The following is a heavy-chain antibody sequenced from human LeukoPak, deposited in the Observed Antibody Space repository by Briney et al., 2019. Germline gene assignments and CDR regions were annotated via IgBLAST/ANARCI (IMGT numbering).Heavy chain of an antibody. V-gene: IGHV3-21*01. Sequence: PGGSLRLSCAASGFTFSSYSMNWIRQAPGKGLEWVSSISSSSSYIYYADSVKGRFTISRDNAKNSLYLQMNSLRAEDPAVYYCARDANFAAFLYWGQGTLVTVSS. CDR2: ISSSSSYI. CDR1: GFTFSSYS. J-gene: IGHJ4*02. CDR3: ARDANFAAFLY. D-gene: IGHD2/OR15-2a*01.